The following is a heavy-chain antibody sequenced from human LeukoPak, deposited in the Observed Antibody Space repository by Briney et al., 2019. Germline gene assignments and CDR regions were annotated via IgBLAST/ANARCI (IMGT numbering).Heavy chain of an antibody. V-gene: IGHV3-48*03. D-gene: IGHD6-13*01. CDR2: ISSSGSTI. CDR3: ARDLAAAGPAGYYYYMDV. J-gene: IGHJ6*03. CDR1: GFTFSSYE. Sequence: GSLRLSCAASGFTFSSYEMNWVRQAPGKGLEWVSYISSSGSTIYYADSVKGRFTISRDNAKNSLYLQMNSLRAEDTAVYYCARDLAAAGPAGYYYYMDVWGKGTTVTVSS.